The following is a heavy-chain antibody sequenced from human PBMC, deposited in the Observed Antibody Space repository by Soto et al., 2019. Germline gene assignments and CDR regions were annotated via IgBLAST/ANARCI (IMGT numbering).Heavy chain of an antibody. Sequence: QVQLQESGPGLVKPSQTLSLTCTVSGGSISSGGYYWSWIRQHPGEGLEWIGYIYYSGSTYYNPSLKSRVTISVDTSKNQFSLKLSSVTAADTAVYYCARDGSEFGAIDYWGQGTLVTVSS. V-gene: IGHV4-31*03. CDR3: ARDGSEFGAIDY. J-gene: IGHJ4*02. D-gene: IGHD3-10*01. CDR1: GGSISSGGYY. CDR2: IYYSGST.